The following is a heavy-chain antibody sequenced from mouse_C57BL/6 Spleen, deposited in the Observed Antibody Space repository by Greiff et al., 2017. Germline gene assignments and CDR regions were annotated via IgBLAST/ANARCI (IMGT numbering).Heavy chain of an antibody. J-gene: IGHJ3*01. CDR2: IYPGDGDT. CDR3: ADDGTFFAY. V-gene: IGHV1-82*01. CDR1: GYAFSSSW. D-gene: IGHD2-12*01. Sequence: VQLQQSGPELVKPGASVKISCKASGYAFSSSWMNWVKQRPGKGLEWIGRIYPGDGDTNYNGKFKGKATLTADKSSSTAYMQLSSLTSEDSAVYFCADDGTFFAYWGQGTLVTVSA.